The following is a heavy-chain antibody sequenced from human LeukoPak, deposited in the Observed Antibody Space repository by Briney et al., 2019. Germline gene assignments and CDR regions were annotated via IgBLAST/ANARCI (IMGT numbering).Heavy chain of an antibody. Sequence: SETLSLTCAVYGGSFSGYYWSWIRQPPGKGLEWIGEINHSGSTNYNPSLKSRVTISVDTSKNQFSLKLSSVTAADTAVYYCARGWGMSSSWYNYWGQGTLVTVPS. CDR2: INHSGST. V-gene: IGHV4-34*01. D-gene: IGHD6-13*01. J-gene: IGHJ4*02. CDR1: GGSFSGYY. CDR3: ARGWGMSSSWYNY.